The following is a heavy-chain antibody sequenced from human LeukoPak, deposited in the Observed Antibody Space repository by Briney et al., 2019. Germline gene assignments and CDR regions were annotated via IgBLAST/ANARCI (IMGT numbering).Heavy chain of an antibody. V-gene: IGHV3-23*01. CDR2: ISGSGVST. D-gene: IGHD6-13*01. J-gene: IGHJ4*02. Sequence: GGSLRLSCAASEFTFSSSGMSWVRQAPGKGLEWVSAISGSGVSTYYADSVKGRFTISRDNSKNTLYLQMNSLRAEDTAVYYCALGIPPFDYWGQGTLVTVSS. CDR3: ALGIPPFDY. CDR1: EFTFSSSG.